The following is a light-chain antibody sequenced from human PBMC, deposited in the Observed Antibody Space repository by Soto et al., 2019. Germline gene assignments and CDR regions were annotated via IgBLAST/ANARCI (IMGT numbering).Light chain of an antibody. V-gene: IGLV2-23*01. J-gene: IGLJ1*01. CDR1: SSDVGSYNL. Sequence: QPVLTQPASVSGSPGQSITISCTGTSSDVGSYNLVSWYQQHPGKAPKLMIYEGSKRPSGVSNRFSGSKSGNTASLTISGLQAEDEADYYCCSYAGSRRVFGTGTKLTVL. CDR2: EGS. CDR3: CSYAGSRRV.